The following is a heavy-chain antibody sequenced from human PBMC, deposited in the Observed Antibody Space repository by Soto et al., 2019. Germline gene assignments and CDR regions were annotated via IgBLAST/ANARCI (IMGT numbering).Heavy chain of an antibody. CDR2: INPSGGST. D-gene: IGHD5-12*01. V-gene: IGHV1-46*01. J-gene: IGHJ4*02. CDR3: ARGVCGYSAYVPGY. Sequence: QVQLVQSGAEVKKPGASVKLSCKASGYTFTDFYMHWVRQAPGQGLEWMGRINPSGGSTSYAQKFQGRLTMTRDTSTCTVYMELRSRRSEDTAVYYCARGVCGYSAYVPGYWGQGTLVTVSS. CDR1: GYTFTDFY.